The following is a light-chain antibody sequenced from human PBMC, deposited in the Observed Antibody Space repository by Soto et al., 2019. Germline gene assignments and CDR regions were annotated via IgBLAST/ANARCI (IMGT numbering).Light chain of an antibody. J-gene: IGKJ5*01. CDR1: QSVTTR. CDR3: QQYGGSPIT. Sequence: EIVLTHSPDTLSLSPGGRATLSCRASQSVTTRLAWYQHKPGQPPRLLISGASVRASGVPVRISGSGSGTDFTLTISRLEPEDFALYYCQQYGGSPITFGLGTRLEI. V-gene: IGKV3-20*01. CDR2: GAS.